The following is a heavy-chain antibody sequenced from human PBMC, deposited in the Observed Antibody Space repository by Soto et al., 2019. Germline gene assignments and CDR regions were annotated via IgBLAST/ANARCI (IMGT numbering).Heavy chain of an antibody. CDR1: GYTFTSYA. CDR2: INAGNGNT. V-gene: IGHV1-3*01. CDR3: ARDNLTLYCSGGSCLRPFFDY. Sequence: ASVKVSCKASGYTFTSYAMHWVRQAPGQRLEWMGWINAGNGNTKYSQKFQGRVTITRDTSASTAYMELSSLRSEDTAVYYCARDNLTLYCSGGSCLRPFFDYWGQGTLVTVSS. J-gene: IGHJ4*02. D-gene: IGHD2-15*01.